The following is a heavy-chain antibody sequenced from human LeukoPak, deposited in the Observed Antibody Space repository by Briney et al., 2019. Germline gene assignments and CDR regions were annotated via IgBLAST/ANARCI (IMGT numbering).Heavy chain of an antibody. CDR1: GGSISSYY. V-gene: IGHV4-59*01. Sequence: PSETLSLTCTVSGGSISSYYWSWIRQPPGKELEWIGYIYYSGTTSYNPSLTSRVTMSVDTSKNQFSLNLSSVTAADTAMYYCARNFDTSGYYVYFDYWGQGALVTVSS. J-gene: IGHJ4*02. D-gene: IGHD3-22*01. CDR3: ARNFDTSGYYVYFDY. CDR2: IYYSGTT.